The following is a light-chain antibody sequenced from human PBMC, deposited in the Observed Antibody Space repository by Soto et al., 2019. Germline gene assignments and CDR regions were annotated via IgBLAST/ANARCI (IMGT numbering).Light chain of an antibody. V-gene: IGLV1-40*01. CDR2: GNS. J-gene: IGLJ2*01. CDR3: QSYARSRSVV. Sequence: QSVLTQPPSVSGAPGQRVTISCTGSSSNIGAGYDVHWYQQLPGTAPQLLIYGNSKRPSGVPDRFSGSKSGTSASLAITGLQSEYGAVYPGQSYARSRSVVFAGGSKLTAL. CDR1: SSNIGAGYD.